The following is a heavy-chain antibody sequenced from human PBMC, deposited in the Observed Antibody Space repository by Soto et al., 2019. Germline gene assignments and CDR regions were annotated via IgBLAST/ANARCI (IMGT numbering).Heavy chain of an antibody. CDR1: GDSMRGYHFY. CDR2: VYFSGGNT. J-gene: IGHJ4*02. Sequence: SETLSLTCSVSGDSMRGYHFYWGWIRQAPGKGLEWIGSVYFSGGNTYYSPSLKSRVSISVDTSKNEFSLRLTSLTAADTAVYFCAYGSSSAWIDYWGQGTLVTVS. V-gene: IGHV4-39*01. CDR3: AYGSSSAWIDY. D-gene: IGHD6-25*01.